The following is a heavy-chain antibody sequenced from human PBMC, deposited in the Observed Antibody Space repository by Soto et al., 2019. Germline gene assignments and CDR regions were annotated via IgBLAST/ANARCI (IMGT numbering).Heavy chain of an antibody. CDR3: ARGNGHAFDI. D-gene: IGHD2-8*01. CDR2: INSDGSNT. J-gene: IGHJ3*02. Sequence: GGSLRLSCAASRFTLSSYWMHWVRQAPGKGLVWVSSINSDGSNTRYADSVRGRLTISRDNAKNTLYLQMNSLRAEDRAVYYCARGNGHAFDIWAQGTMVTVSS. V-gene: IGHV3-74*01. CDR1: RFTLSSYW.